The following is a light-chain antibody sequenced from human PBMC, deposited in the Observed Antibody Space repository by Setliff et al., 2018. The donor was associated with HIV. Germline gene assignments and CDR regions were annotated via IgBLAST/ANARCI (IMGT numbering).Light chain of an antibody. V-gene: IGLV1-47*01. CDR2: RNN. J-gene: IGLJ2*01. Sequence: QSALTQPPSASGTPGQRVTISCSGSSPNIGANYVYWYQQLPGTAPKLLIYRNNQRPSGVPDRFSGSKSGTSASLAISGLRSEDEADYYCAAWDDSLSGGRFGGGTK. CDR1: SPNIGANY. CDR3: AAWDDSLSGGR.